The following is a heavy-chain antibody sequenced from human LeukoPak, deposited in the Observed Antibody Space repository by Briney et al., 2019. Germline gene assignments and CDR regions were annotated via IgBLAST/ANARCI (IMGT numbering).Heavy chain of an antibody. V-gene: IGHV3-21*01. CDR3: ARGPRSTHSYYDAFDI. CDR1: GFTFSSYS. J-gene: IGHJ3*02. Sequence: GGSLRLSCAASGFTFSSYSMNWVRQAPGKGLEWVSSISSSSSYIYYADSVKGRLTISRDNAKNSLYLQMNSLRAEDTAVSYCARGPRSTHSYYDAFDIWGQGTMVTVSS. CDR2: ISSSSSYI. D-gene: IGHD1-26*01.